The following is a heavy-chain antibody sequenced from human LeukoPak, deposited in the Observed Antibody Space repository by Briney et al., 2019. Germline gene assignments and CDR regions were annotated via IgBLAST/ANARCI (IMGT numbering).Heavy chain of an antibody. CDR1: GYTFTGYY. D-gene: IGHD6-13*01. CDR2: INPNSGGT. CDR3: ARAAAAGTSRDAFDI. V-gene: IGHV1-2*04. Sequence: GASVKVSCKASGYTFTGYYMHWVRQAPGQGLEWMGWINPNSGGTNYAQKFQGWVTMTRDTSISTAYMELSRLRSDDTAVYYCARAAAAGTSRDAFDIWGQGTMVTVSS. J-gene: IGHJ3*02.